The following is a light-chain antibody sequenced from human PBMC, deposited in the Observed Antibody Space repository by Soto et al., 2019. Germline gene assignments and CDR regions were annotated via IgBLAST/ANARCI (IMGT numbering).Light chain of an antibody. CDR1: SSDVGGYNY. Sequence: QSVLTQPASVSGSPGQSITISCTGTSSDVGGYNYVSWYQQHPGKAPKLMIYEVSNRPSGVSNRFSGSKSGNTASLTISGLQAEDEADYYCSSYTSSSTPSSYVFGTGTQLTVL. CDR2: EVS. V-gene: IGLV2-14*01. CDR3: SSYTSSSTPSSYV. J-gene: IGLJ1*01.